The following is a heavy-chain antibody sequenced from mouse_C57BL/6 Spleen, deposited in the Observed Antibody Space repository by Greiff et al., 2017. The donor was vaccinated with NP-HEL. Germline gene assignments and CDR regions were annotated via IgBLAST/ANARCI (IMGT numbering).Heavy chain of an antibody. CDR3: ARDDYDVFAY. D-gene: IGHD2-4*01. Sequence: VQLQQSGAELMKPGASVKLSCTATGYTFTGYWIEWVKQRPGHGLEWIGEMLPGSGSTNYHEKFKGKATFTADTSSNTAYMQLSSLTTEDSAIYYCARDDYDVFAYWGQGTLVTVSA. CDR2: MLPGSGST. CDR1: GYTFTGYW. V-gene: IGHV1-9*01. J-gene: IGHJ3*01.